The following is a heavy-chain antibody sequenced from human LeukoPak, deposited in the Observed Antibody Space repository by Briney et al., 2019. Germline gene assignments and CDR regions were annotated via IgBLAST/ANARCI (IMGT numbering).Heavy chain of an antibody. V-gene: IGHV4-34*01. J-gene: IGHJ6*03. Sequence: SETLSLTCTVYGGSFSGYYWSWIRQSPGKGLEWIGEINHTGTTNSNPSLGSRLTMSVDSSKNQFSLKLTSVTAADRGVYYCARGASTSLEYLYYMDVWGKGTTVTVSS. D-gene: IGHD2-2*01. CDR2: INHTGTT. CDR1: GGSFSGYY. CDR3: ARGASTSLEYLYYMDV.